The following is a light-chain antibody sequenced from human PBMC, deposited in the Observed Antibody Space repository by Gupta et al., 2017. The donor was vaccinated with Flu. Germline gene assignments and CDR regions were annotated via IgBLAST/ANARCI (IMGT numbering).Light chain of an antibody. J-gene: IGKJ1*01. Sequence: DIQMTQSQTSLSASVGDRVTITCRASETSINYLNWYRQKPGKAPNLLIYAASNLQSGVPSRFSGSRAGTDFTRTIMGLQPKDIATDYSQQTYGTLSTFHQGSKAEMK. CDR2: AAS. CDR1: ETSINY. CDR3: QQTYGTLST. V-gene: IGKV1-39*01.